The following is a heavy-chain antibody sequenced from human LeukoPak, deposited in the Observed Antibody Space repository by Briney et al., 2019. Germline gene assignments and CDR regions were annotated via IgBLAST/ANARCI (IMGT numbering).Heavy chain of an antibody. D-gene: IGHD6-19*01. CDR3: ARNSGWYEASIDY. J-gene: IGHJ4*02. V-gene: IGHV4-59*01. CDR1: GGSISSYY. CDR2: IYYSGST. Sequence: SETLSLTCTVSGGSISSYYWSWIRQPPGKGLEWIGYIYYSGSTNYNPSLKSRVTISVDTSKNQFSLKLSSVTAADTAVYYCARNSGWYEASIDYWGQGTLVTSPQ.